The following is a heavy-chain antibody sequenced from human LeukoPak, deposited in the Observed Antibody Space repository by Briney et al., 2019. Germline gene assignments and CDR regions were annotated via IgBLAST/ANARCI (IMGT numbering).Heavy chain of an antibody. CDR1: GYSFTSYW. CDR3: ARRVRYYDFWSGYPDAFDI. Sequence: GESLKISCKGSGYSFTSYWFGWVRQMPGKGLEWMGIIYPGDSDTTYSPSFQGQVTISADKSISTAYLQWSSLKASDTAMYYCARRVRYYDFWSGYPDAFDIWGQGTMVTVSA. CDR2: IYPGDSDT. V-gene: IGHV5-51*01. J-gene: IGHJ3*02. D-gene: IGHD3-3*01.